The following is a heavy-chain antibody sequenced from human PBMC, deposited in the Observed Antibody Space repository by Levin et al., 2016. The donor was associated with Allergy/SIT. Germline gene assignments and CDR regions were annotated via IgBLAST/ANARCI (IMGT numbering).Heavy chain of an antibody. CDR1: GGTFSSYA. J-gene: IGHJ6*02. Sequence: SVKVSCKASGGTFSSYAISWVRQAPGQGLEWMGGIIPIFGTANYAQKFQGRVTITADESTSTAYMELSSLRSEDTAVYYCARGKRGANTLTYYYYGMDVWGQGTTVTVSS. CDR2: IIPIFGTA. D-gene: IGHD3-16*01. V-gene: IGHV1-69*13. CDR3: ARGKRGANTLTYYYYGMDV.